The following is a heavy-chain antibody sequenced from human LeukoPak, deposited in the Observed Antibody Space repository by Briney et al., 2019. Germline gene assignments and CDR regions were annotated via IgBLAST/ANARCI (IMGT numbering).Heavy chain of an antibody. J-gene: IGHJ5*02. D-gene: IGHD3-3*01. CDR3: ARYTYYDFWSGYLRYNWFDP. CDR2: IYHSGST. Sequence: SETLSLTCTVSGYSFSSGYYWGWIRQPPGKGLEWIGSIYHSGSTYYNPSLKSRVTISVDTSKNQFSLKLSSVTAADTAVYYCARYTYYDFWSGYLRYNWFDPWGQGTLVTVSS. V-gene: IGHV4-38-2*02. CDR1: GYSFSSGYY.